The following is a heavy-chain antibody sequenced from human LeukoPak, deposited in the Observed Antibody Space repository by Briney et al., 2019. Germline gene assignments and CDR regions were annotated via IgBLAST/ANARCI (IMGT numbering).Heavy chain of an antibody. J-gene: IGHJ4*02. CDR2: IYPGDSDT. Sequence: GESLKISCKGSGYSFTSYWIGWVRQMPGKGLEWMGIIYPGDSDTRYSPSFQGQVTISADKSISTAYLQWSSLKASDTAMHYCARHTSWVGEPQCFDNGGKGTRVTVSS. CDR3: ARHTSWVGEPQCFDN. D-gene: IGHD3-10*01. V-gene: IGHV5-51*01. CDR1: GYSFTSYW.